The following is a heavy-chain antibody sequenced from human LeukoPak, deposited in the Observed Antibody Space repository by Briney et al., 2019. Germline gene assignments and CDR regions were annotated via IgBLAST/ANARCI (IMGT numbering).Heavy chain of an antibody. J-gene: IGHJ3*01. D-gene: IGHD3/OR15-3a*01. Sequence: GGSLRLSCAASGFILRSYPVQRLRTALGKGLEWVAVVSNDGSGENYADSVNGRFTISRDNSKNTFYLKMNSKREEQKAEFNCARDGVATGLDSWGQGTMVTVSS. CDR1: GFILRSYP. V-gene: IGHV3-30*01. CDR3: ARDGVATGLDS. CDR2: VSNDGSGE.